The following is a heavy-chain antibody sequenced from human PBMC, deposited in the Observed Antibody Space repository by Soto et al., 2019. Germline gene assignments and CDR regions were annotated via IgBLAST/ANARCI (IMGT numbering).Heavy chain of an antibody. J-gene: IGHJ4*02. CDR2: IYPGDSDT. D-gene: IGHD3-22*01. CDR3: ARGDLYYYDSSGYFFDY. CDR1: GYSFTSYW. V-gene: IGHV5-51*01. Sequence: GESLKISCKGSGYSFTSYWIGWVRQMPGKGLEWMGIIYPGDSDTRYSPSFQGQVTTSADKSISTAYLQWSSLKASDTAMYYCARGDLYYYDSSGYFFDYWGQGTLVTVSS.